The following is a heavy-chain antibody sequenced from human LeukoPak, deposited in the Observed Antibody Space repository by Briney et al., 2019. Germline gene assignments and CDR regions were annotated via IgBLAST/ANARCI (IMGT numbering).Heavy chain of an antibody. Sequence: GGSLRLSCAASGFTFDDYAMHWVRQAPGKGLEWVSGISWNSGSIGYADSVKGRFTISRDNAKNTLYLQMNSLRAEDTAVYYCARVSGDSSGYTNWLDPWGQGTLVTVSS. J-gene: IGHJ5*02. D-gene: IGHD3-22*01. V-gene: IGHV3-9*01. CDR1: GFTFDDYA. CDR3: ARVSGDSSGYTNWLDP. CDR2: ISWNSGSI.